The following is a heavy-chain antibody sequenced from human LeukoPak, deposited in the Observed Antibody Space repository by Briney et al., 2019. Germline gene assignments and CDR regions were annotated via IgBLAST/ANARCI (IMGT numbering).Heavy chain of an antibody. CDR3: ARRPHSSGYSDAFDI. CDR1: GGTFSSYA. D-gene: IGHD3-22*01. V-gene: IGHV1-69*04. CDR2: IIPILGIA. J-gene: IGHJ3*02. Sequence: SVKVSCKASGGTFSSYAISWVRQAPGQGLEWMGRIIPILGIANYAQKFQGRVTITADKSTSTAYMELSSLRSEDTAVYYCARRPHSSGYSDAFDIWGQGTMVTVSS.